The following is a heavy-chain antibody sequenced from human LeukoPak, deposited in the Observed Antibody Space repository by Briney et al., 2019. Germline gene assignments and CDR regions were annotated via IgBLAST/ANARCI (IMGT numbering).Heavy chain of an antibody. V-gene: IGHV3-7*01. Sequence: GGSLRLSXAASGFTFTTYWMSWVRQAPGKGLEWVANIKQDGSEKSYVDSVKGRFTISRDNAKNSLYLQMNSLRAEDTAVYYCVRDIDGYYYGTIGSYLWFDYWGQGAQVTVSS. CDR2: IKQDGSEK. D-gene: IGHD3-22*01. J-gene: IGHJ4*02. CDR1: GFTFTTYW. CDR3: VRDIDGYYYGTIGSYLWFDY.